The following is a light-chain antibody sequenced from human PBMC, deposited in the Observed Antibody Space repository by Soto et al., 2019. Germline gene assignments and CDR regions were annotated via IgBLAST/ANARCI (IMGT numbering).Light chain of an antibody. CDR1: SSDFGAYNY. V-gene: IGLV2-14*03. Sequence: QSVLTQPASVSGSPGQSITISCTGTSSDFGAYNYVSWYQHYPGRAPKLMIYDVSNRPSGVSDRFSGSKSGSTASLTISGLQAEDESDYYCSSYTSSNTVLFGGGTKLAVL. J-gene: IGLJ2*01. CDR2: DVS. CDR3: SSYTSSNTVL.